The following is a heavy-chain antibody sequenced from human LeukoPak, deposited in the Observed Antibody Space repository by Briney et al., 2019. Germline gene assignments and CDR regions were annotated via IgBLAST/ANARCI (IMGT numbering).Heavy chain of an antibody. CDR1: GFTFSDYY. CDR2: ISSSGSTI. D-gene: IGHD1-20*01. V-gene: IGHV3-11*01. CDR3: ARDEDNWYADY. J-gene: IGHJ4*02. Sequence: GSLRLSCAASGFTFSDYYMSWIRQAPGKGLEWVSYISSSGSTIYYADSVKGRFTISRDNAKNSLYLQMNSPRAEDTAVYYCARDEDNWYADYWGQGTLVTVSS.